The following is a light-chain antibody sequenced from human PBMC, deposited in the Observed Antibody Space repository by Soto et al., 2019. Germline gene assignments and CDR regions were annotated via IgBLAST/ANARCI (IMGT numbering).Light chain of an antibody. CDR1: QGVSSY. V-gene: IGKV3D-11*01. J-gene: IGKJ2*01. CDR3: QQRSNWLP. CDR2: DAS. Sequence: EIVLTQSPATLSLSPGERATLSCRASQGVSSYLAWYQQKPGQAPRLLIYDASNRATGIPARFSGSGPGTDFTLTISSLEPEDFAVYYCQQRSNWLPFGQGTKLEIK.